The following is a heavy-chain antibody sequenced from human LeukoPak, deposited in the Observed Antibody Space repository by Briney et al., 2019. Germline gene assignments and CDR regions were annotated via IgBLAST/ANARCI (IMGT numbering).Heavy chain of an antibody. D-gene: IGHD4-23*01. CDR2: IYTSGST. CDR3: ARGARSYGGNSGYAFDI. J-gene: IGHJ3*02. Sequence: SQTLSLTCTVSGGSISSGSYYRSWIRQPAGKGLEWIGRIYTSGSTNYNPSLKSRVTISVDTSKNQFSLKLSSVTAADTAVYYCARGARSYGGNSGYAFDIWGQGTMVTVS. CDR1: GGSISSGSYY. V-gene: IGHV4-61*02.